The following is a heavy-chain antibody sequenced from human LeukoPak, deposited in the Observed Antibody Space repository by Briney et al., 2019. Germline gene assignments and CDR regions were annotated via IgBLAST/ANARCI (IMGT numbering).Heavy chain of an antibody. CDR2: ISAYNGNT. CDR1: GYTFTSYG. Sequence: GASVKVSCKASGYTFTSYGISWVRQAPGQGLEWMGWISAYNGNTNYAQKLQGRVTMTTDTSTSTAYMELRSLRSDDTAVYYCARTSSERFLEWSNDYWGQGTLVTVSS. J-gene: IGHJ4*02. CDR3: ARTSSERFLEWSNDY. D-gene: IGHD3-3*01. V-gene: IGHV1-18*01.